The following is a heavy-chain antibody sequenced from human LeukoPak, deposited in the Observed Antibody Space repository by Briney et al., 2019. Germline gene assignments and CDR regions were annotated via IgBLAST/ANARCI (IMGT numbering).Heavy chain of an antibody. CDR1: GGSISSTTYY. CDR3: ARAKVIQLWLPRWFDP. D-gene: IGHD5-18*01. V-gene: IGHV4-39*07. Sequence: PSETLSLTCTVSGGSISSTTYYWGWIRQPPGKGLEWIGSIYYSGSTYYNPSLKSRVTISVDTSKNQFSLKLSSVTAADTAVYYCARAKVIQLWLPRWFDPWGQGTLVTVSS. CDR2: IYYSGST. J-gene: IGHJ5*02.